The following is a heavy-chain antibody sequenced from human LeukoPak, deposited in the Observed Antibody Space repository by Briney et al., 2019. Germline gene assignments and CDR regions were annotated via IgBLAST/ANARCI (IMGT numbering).Heavy chain of an antibody. D-gene: IGHD3-3*02. CDR1: SFTVRYNS. V-gene: IGHV3-53*01. CDR2: IYADGTT. CDR3: ARAQLASGTDY. J-gene: IGHJ4*02. Sequence: PGGSLRLSCAASSFTVRYNSMTWVRQAPGKGLEWVSTIYADGTTYYADSMKGRFTISRDNSKNTLDLQMNSLRAEDTAVYYCARAQLASGTDYWGQGTLVTVSS.